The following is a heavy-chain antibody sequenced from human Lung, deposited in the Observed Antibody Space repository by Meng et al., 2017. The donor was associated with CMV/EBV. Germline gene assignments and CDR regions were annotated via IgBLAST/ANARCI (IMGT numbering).Heavy chain of an antibody. CDR1: GYTLSELS. CDR2: FDPEDGEA. J-gene: IGHJ6*02. Sequence: ASXXXSRXVSGYTLSELSMHWVRQAPGKGLEWMGGFDPEDGEAIYAQKIQGRVTMTEDTSKDTAYMEPSRLRSDDTAVYYCEKVPRCYSYYGLDVWGQGTTVTVSS. D-gene: IGHD3-10*01. V-gene: IGHV1-24*01. CDR3: EKVPRCYSYYGLDV.